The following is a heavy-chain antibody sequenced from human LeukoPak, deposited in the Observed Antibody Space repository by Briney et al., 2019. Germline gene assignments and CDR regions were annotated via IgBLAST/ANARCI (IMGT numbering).Heavy chain of an antibody. CDR3: ARSTVTGRYFDY. D-gene: IGHD4-17*01. Sequence: SETLSLTCIVSGGSISSSSYYWGWIRQPPGKGLEWIGSIYYSGSTYYNPSLKSRVTISVDTSKNQFSLKLSSATAADTAVYYCARSTVTGRYFDYWGQGTLVTVSS. CDR2: IYYSGST. J-gene: IGHJ4*02. CDR1: GGSISSSSYY. V-gene: IGHV4-39*01.